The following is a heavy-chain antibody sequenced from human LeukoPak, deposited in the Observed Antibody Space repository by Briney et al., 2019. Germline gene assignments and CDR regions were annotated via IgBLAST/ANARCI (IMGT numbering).Heavy chain of an antibody. Sequence: ASVKVSCKASGGTFSSYAISWVRQAPGQGLEWMGIINPSGGSTSYAQKFQGRVTMTRDTSTSTVYMELSSLSSEDTAVYYCARATDYCDSSGPRGAFDIWGQGTMVTVSS. CDR2: INPSGGST. J-gene: IGHJ3*02. CDR1: GGTFSSYA. V-gene: IGHV1-46*01. D-gene: IGHD3-22*01. CDR3: ARATDYCDSSGPRGAFDI.